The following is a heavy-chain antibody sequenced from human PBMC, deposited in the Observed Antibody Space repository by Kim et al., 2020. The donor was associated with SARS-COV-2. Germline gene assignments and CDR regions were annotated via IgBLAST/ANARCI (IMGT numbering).Heavy chain of an antibody. CDR3: ARDHVVQGVILSKNYYYYGMDV. J-gene: IGHJ6*02. V-gene: IGHV4-31*03. CDR1: GGSISSGGYY. D-gene: IGHD3-10*01. CDR2: IYYSGST. Sequence: SETLSLTCTVSGGSISSGGYYWSWIRQHPGKGLEWIGYIYYSGSTYYNPSLKSRVTISVDTSKNQFSLKLSSVTAADTAVYYCARDHVVQGVILSKNYYYYGMDVWCQGTTVTVSS.